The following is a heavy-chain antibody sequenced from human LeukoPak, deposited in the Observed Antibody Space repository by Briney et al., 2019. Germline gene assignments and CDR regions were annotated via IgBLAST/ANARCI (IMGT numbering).Heavy chain of an antibody. V-gene: IGHV4-31*03. CDR2: IYYSGST. CDR1: GGSISRGGYY. J-gene: IGHJ4*02. D-gene: IGHD1-14*01. Sequence: PSQTLSLTCTVSGGSISRGGYYCSWLRQHPGKGLEWIGYIYYSGSTYYNPSLKSRVTISVDTSKNQFSLKLSSVTAADTAVYYCARGYHYRLEDYWGQGTLVTVSS. CDR3: ARGYHYRLEDY.